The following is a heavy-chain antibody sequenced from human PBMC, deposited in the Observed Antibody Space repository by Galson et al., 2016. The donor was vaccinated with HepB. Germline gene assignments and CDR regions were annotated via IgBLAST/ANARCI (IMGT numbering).Heavy chain of an antibody. CDR3: ARDPPAAGSSTWA. V-gene: IGHV3-53*01. CDR1: GLTVSNNY. D-gene: IGHD2-8*01. Sequence: SLRLSCAVSGLTVSNNYMRWVRQAPGKGLEWVSLMYSGGATHYADSVKGRFTISRDNSQNTLFLQMNSLRVEDTAVYYCARDPPAAGSSTWAWGQGPLVTVSS. J-gene: IGHJ5*02. CDR2: MYSGGAT.